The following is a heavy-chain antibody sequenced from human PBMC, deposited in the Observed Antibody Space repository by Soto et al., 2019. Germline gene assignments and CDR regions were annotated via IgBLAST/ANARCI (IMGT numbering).Heavy chain of an antibody. V-gene: IGHV3-74*01. CDR1: GFTFSDYW. CDR2: ISSDGRST. Sequence: GGSLRLSCAASGFTFSDYWIHWVRQAPGKGLVWVSRISSDGRSTSYADSVKGRFTISRDNAKNTLYLQMTSLRAEDTAVYYCARGAYCSDGICYTHYYYPMDVWGQGTTVTVSS. J-gene: IGHJ6*02. CDR3: ARGAYCSDGICYTHYYYPMDV. D-gene: IGHD2-15*01.